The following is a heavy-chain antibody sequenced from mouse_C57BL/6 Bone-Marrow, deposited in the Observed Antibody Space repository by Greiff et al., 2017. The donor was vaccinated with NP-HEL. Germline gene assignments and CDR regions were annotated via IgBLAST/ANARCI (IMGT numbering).Heavy chain of an antibody. J-gene: IGHJ2*01. D-gene: IGHD1-1*01. Sequence: QVQLQQSGAELVKPGASVKMSCKASGYTFTSYWITWVKQRPGQGLEWIGDIYPGSGSTNYNEKFKSKATLTVDTSSSTAYMQLSSLTSEDSAVYDCARRITTVVAPYFDDWGQGTTLTVSS. V-gene: IGHV1-55*01. CDR1: GYTFTSYW. CDR2: IYPGSGST. CDR3: ARRITTVVAPYFDD.